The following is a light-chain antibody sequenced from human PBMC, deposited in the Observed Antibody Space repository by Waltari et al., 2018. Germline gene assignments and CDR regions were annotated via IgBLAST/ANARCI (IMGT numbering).Light chain of an antibody. CDR3: SSYTTSNTWV. V-gene: IGLV2-14*03. Sequence: QSALTKPDPVSGSPGLSITISCTCTSSDVGVHTSVSWYQQHPGKAPKLMIYAVNKRPSGVSDRFSGSRSGNTASLTISGLQAEDEADYYCSSYTTSNTWVFGGGTKLTVL. J-gene: IGLJ3*02. CDR1: SSDVGVHTS. CDR2: AVN.